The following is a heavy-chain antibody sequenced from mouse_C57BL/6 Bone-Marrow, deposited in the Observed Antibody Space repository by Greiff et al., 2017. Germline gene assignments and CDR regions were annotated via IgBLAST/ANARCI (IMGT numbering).Heavy chain of an antibody. CDR3: TQGAMDY. J-gene: IGHJ4*01. CDR2: IDPETGGT. Sequence: QVQLKESGAELVRPGASVTLSCKASGYTFTDYEMHWVKQTPVHGLEWIGAIDPETGGTAYNQKFKGKAILTADKSSSTAYMELRSLTSEDSAVYYCTQGAMDYWGQGTSVTVSP. CDR1: GYTFTDYE. V-gene: IGHV1-15*01.